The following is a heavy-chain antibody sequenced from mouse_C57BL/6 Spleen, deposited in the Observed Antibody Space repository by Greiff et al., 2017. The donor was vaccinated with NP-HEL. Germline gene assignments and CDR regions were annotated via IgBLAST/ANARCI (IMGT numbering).Heavy chain of an antibody. Sequence: QVQLQQSGAELVRPGPSVKVSCKASGYAFTNYLIAWVKQRPGQGLEWIGVINPGSGGTNYNEKFKGKATLTADKSSSTAYMQLSSLTSEDSAVYFCARLLSYAMDYWGQGTSVTVSS. J-gene: IGHJ4*01. CDR1: GYAFTNYL. D-gene: IGHD2-1*01. CDR2: INPGSGGT. V-gene: IGHV1-54*01. CDR3: ARLLSYAMDY.